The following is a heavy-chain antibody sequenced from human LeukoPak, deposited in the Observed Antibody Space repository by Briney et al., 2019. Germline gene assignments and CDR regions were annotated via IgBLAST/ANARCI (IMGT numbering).Heavy chain of an antibody. Sequence: GGSLRLSCAASGFTFSSYAMHWVRQAPGKGLEWVAVISFDGSDKYFADSVKGRFTISRDNSKNTLYLQMNSLRAEDTAVYYCARGLRGYSYAMGLYYYGMDVWGQGTTVTVSS. CDR1: GFTFSSYA. V-gene: IGHV3-30*14. D-gene: IGHD5-18*01. CDR2: ISFDGSDK. J-gene: IGHJ6*02. CDR3: ARGLRGYSYAMGLYYYGMDV.